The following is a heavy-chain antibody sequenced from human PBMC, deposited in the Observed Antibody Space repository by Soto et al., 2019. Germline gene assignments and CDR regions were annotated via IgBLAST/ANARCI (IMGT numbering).Heavy chain of an antibody. Sequence: SETLSLTCAVSGGSISSGGYSWSWIRQPPGKGLEWIGYTYHSGSTYYNPSLKSRVTISVDRSKNQFSLKLSSVTAADTAVYYCARGPPFCRWGQGTLVTVSS. D-gene: IGHD3-3*01. CDR2: TYHSGST. V-gene: IGHV4-30-2*01. CDR3: ARGPPFCR. J-gene: IGHJ4*02. CDR1: GGSISSGGYS.